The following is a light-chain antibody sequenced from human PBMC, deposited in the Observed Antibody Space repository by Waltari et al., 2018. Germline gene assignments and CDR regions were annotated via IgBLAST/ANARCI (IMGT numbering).Light chain of an antibody. CDR1: SNDVGGYGY. Sequence: QSALTQPASVSGSPGQSITIPCTGTSNDVGGYGYVSWYQQYPGKAPKLIIYEVSYRPSGISTRFSGSKSGNTASLTISGLQAEDEADYYCSSHTSSVPHVFGTGTRVTVV. CDR3: SSHTSSVPHV. V-gene: IGLV2-14*01. CDR2: EVS. J-gene: IGLJ1*01.